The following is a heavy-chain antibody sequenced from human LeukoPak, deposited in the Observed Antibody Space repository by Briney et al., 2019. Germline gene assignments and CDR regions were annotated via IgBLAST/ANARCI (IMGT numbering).Heavy chain of an antibody. V-gene: IGHV3-7*01. D-gene: IGHD6-19*01. CDR1: GFTFSSYW. J-gene: IGHJ4*02. CDR3: ARDFREPYSSGWLNYFDY. CDR2: IKQDGSEK. Sequence: PGGSLRLSCAASGFTFSSYWMSWVRQAPGKGLEWVANIKQDGSEKYYVDSVKGRFTISRDNAKNSLYLQMNSLRAEDTAVYYCARDFREPYSSGWLNYFDYWGQGTLVAVSS.